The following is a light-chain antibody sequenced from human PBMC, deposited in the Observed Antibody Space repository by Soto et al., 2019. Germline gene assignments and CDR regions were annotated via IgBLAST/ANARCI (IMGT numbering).Light chain of an antibody. V-gene: IGLV1-40*01. CDR1: SSNIGAGYD. Sequence: QLVLTQPPSVSGAPGLRVTISCTGSSSNIGAGYDVHWYQQLPGTAPKLLIHANNNRPSGVPDRFSGSKSGTSASLAINGLQAEDEADYYCQSYDSSLSVVFGGGTKLTVL. CDR2: ANN. CDR3: QSYDSSLSVV. J-gene: IGLJ2*01.